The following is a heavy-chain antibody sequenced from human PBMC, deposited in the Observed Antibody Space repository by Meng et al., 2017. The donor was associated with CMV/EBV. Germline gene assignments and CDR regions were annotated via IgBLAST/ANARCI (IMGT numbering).Heavy chain of an antibody. Sequence: ASVKVSCKVSGYTLTELSMHWVRQAPGKGLEWMGGFDPEDGETIYAQKFQGRVTMTEDTSTDTAYMELSSLRSEDTAVYYCAAGGAKSSSWHYWGQGTLVTVSS. J-gene: IGHJ4*02. V-gene: IGHV1-24*01. D-gene: IGHD6-13*01. CDR1: GYTLTELS. CDR3: AAGGAKSSSWHY. CDR2: FDPEDGET.